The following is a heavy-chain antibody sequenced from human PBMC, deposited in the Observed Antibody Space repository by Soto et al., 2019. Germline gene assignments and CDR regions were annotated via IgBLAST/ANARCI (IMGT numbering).Heavy chain of an antibody. CDR2: IFSSDSSA. J-gene: IGHJ4*02. D-gene: IGHD2-2*01. V-gene: IGHV5-51*01. CDR3: GTWRGSSWFDY. CDR1: GFTFSSYS. Sequence: SLKISCKASGFTFSSYSLGWVRHMPGKGLQWMGNIFSSDSSAKYSPSFVGQVTISVGRSINTAYLQWSSLKASDTAIYYCGTWRGSSWFDYWGPGTLVTVSS.